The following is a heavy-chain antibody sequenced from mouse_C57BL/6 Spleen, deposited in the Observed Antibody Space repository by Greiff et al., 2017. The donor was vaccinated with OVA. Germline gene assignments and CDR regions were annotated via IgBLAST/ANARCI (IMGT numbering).Heavy chain of an antibody. D-gene: IGHD1-1*01. J-gene: IGHJ2*01. CDR1: GYTFTTYP. V-gene: IGHV1-47*01. CDR3: ARGSYYGSSYYFDY. Sequence: VQLLQSGAELAKPGASVKMSCKASGYTFTTYPIEWMKQNHGKSLEWIGNFHPGNGDTKYNEKFKGKATLTVEKSASTVYLELSRLTSDDSAVYSCARGSYYGSSYYFDYWGQGTPLTVSS. CDR2: FHPGNGDT.